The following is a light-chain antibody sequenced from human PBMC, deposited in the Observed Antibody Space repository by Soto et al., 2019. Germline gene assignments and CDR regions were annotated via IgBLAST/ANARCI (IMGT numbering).Light chain of an antibody. V-gene: IGKV3-20*01. CDR2: GTF. CDR3: QQYGSSPYT. J-gene: IGKJ2*01. Sequence: EIVLTQSPGTLSLSPGERASLSCRAIESISSKSLAWYQQKPGQAPRLLIYGTFNRATGIPVRFSGSGSGTDFTLTISRLEPEDFAVYFCQQYGSSPYTFGQGTKLEI. CDR1: ESISSKS.